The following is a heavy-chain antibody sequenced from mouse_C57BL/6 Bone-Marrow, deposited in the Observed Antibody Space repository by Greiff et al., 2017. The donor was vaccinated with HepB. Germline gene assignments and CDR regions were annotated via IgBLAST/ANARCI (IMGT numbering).Heavy chain of an antibody. CDR1: GFTFSSYG. J-gene: IGHJ4*01. D-gene: IGHD1-1*01. Sequence: EVKLQESGGDLVKPGGSLKLSCAASGFTFSSYGMSWVRQTPDKRLEWVATISSGGSYTYYPDSVKGRFTISRDNAKNTLYLQMSSLKSEDTAMYYCARRRYYGSRDYAMDYWGQGTSVTVSS. CDR3: ARRRYYGSRDYAMDY. V-gene: IGHV5-6*02. CDR2: ISSGGSYT.